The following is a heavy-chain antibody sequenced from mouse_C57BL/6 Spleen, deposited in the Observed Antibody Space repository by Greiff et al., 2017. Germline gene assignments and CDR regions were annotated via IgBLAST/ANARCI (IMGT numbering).Heavy chain of an antibody. D-gene: IGHD6-2*01. CDR3: TRRGLQIDY. V-gene: IGHV14-4*01. CDR1: GFNIKDDY. CDR2: IDPEYGDT. J-gene: IGHJ2*01. Sequence: EVQLQQSGAELVRPGASVKLSCTASGFNIKDDYMRWVKQRPEQGLERIGRIDPEYGDTAYAAKFLGKGTITADTSTNTAYLQRSSLTSEDTAVYYCTRRGLQIDYWGQGTTLTVSS.